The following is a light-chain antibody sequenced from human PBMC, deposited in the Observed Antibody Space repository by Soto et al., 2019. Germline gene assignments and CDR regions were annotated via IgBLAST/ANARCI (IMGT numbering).Light chain of an antibody. CDR3: QQYDTSPWA. J-gene: IGKJ1*01. CDR2: AAS. V-gene: IGKV3-20*01. CDR1: QSVGRNY. Sequence: EIVLTQFPGTLSLSPGERATLSCRASQSVGRNYVAWYQQKPGQAPRVIIYAASNRASGIPDRFSGSGSGSAFTLTISRLEPEDFAVYYCQQYDTSPWAVAQGTKVEIK.